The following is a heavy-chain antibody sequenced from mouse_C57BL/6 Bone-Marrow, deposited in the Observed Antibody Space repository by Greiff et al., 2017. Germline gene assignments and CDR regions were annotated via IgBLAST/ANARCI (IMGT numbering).Heavy chain of an antibody. CDR1: GFTFSSYG. CDR2: ISSGGSYT. CDR3: ARQGFYYGMDY. Sequence: EVKLVESGGDLVKPGGSLKLSCAASGFTFSSYGMSWVRQTPDKRLEWVATISSGGSYTYYPDSVKGRFTISRDNAKNTLYLQMSSLKSEDTAMYYCARQGFYYGMDYWGQGTSVTVSS. V-gene: IGHV5-6*01. J-gene: IGHJ4*01.